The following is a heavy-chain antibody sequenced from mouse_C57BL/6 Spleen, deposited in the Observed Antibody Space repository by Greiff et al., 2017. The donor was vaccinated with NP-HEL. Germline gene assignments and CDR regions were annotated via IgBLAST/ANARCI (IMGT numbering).Heavy chain of an antibody. Sequence: VQVVESGPGLVQPSQSLSITCTVSGFSLTSYGVHWVRQSPGKGLEWLGVIWSGGSTDYNAAFISRLSISKDNSKSQVFFKMNSLQADDTAIYYCARILYYYGSSYDYAMDYWGQGTSVTVSS. CDR2: IWSGGST. V-gene: IGHV2-2*01. J-gene: IGHJ4*01. D-gene: IGHD1-1*01. CDR1: GFSLTSYG. CDR3: ARILYYYGSSYDYAMDY.